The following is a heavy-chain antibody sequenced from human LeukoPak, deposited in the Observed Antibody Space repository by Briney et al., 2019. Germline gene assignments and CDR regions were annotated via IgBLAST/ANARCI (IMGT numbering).Heavy chain of an antibody. V-gene: IGHV1-2*02. Sequence: ASVKVSCKASGYTFTGYYMHWVRQAPGQRLEWMGWINPNSGGTNYAQKFQGRVTMTRDTSISTAYMELSRLRSDDTAVYYCAGILAAAAAFYIWGQGTMVTVSS. J-gene: IGHJ3*02. CDR1: GYTFTGYY. D-gene: IGHD6-13*01. CDR2: INPNSGGT. CDR3: AGILAAAAAFYI.